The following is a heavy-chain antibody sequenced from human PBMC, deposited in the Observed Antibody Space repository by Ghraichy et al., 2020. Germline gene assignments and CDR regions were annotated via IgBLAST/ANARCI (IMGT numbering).Heavy chain of an antibody. CDR3: ARGSLGGSSRYDY. J-gene: IGHJ4*02. CDR2: INHSGST. V-gene: IGHV4-34*01. CDR1: GGSFSGYY. Sequence: SQTLSLTCAVYGGSFSGYYWSWIRQPPGKGLEWIGEINHSGSTNYNPSLKSRVTISVDTSKNQFSLKLSSVTAADTAVYYCARGSLGGSSRYDYWGQGTLVTVSS. D-gene: IGHD6-25*01.